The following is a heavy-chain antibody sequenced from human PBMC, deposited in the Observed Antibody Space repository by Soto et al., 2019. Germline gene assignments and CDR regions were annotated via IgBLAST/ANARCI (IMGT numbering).Heavy chain of an antibody. Sequence: ASVKVSCKASGYTFTSYDINWVRQATGQGLEWMGWMNPNSGNTNYAPKFQGRVTLTTDTSTSTAYMELMSLRSDDTAVYYCANTRAGVRSSWYFDYWGQGTLVTVSS. V-gene: IGHV1-8*01. D-gene: IGHD6-13*01. CDR3: ANTRAGVRSSWYFDY. J-gene: IGHJ4*02. CDR2: MNPNSGNT. CDR1: GYTFTSYD.